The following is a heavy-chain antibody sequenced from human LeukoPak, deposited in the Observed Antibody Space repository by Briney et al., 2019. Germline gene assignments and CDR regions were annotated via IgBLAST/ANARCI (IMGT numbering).Heavy chain of an antibody. CDR3: AKRGVVIRVILVGFHKEAYYFDS. D-gene: IGHD3-22*01. J-gene: IGHJ4*02. CDR2: ISGSGGGT. V-gene: IGHV3-23*01. Sequence: GSLRLSFAVAGITLSNYGMSWVRPAPGKGLEWVAGISGSGGGTNYADSVKGRFTISRDDRRNTLYLQMNSLRAEETAVYFCAKRGVVIRVILVGFHKEAYYFDSWGQGALVTASS. CDR1: GITLSNYG.